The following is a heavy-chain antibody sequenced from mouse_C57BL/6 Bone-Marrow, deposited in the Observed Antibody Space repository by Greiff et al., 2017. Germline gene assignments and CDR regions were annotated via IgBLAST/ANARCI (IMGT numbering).Heavy chain of an antibody. V-gene: IGHV1-52*01. CDR2: IDPSDSET. CDR3: ARDYYGSSSYYAMDY. J-gene: IGHJ4*01. Sequence: VQLQQPGAELVRPGSSVKLSCKASGYTFTSYWMPWVKQRPIQGLEWIGNIDPSDSETHYNQKFKDKATLTVDKSSSTAYMQLSSLTSEDSAVYYCARDYYGSSSYYAMDYWGQGTSVTVSS. CDR1: GYTFTSYW. D-gene: IGHD1-1*01.